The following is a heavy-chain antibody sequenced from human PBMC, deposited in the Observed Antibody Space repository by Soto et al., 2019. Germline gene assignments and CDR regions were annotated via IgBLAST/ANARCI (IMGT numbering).Heavy chain of an antibody. J-gene: IGHJ6*02. CDR3: ARDTYSSSWYDYYYGMDV. CDR1: GFTFSSYA. Sequence: PGGSLRLSCAASGFTFSSYAMHWVRQAQGKGLEWVAVISYDGSNKYYADSVKGRFTISRDNSKNTLYLQMNSLRAEDTAVYYCARDTYSSSWYDYYYGMDVWGQGTTVTVSS. D-gene: IGHD6-13*01. CDR2: ISYDGSNK. V-gene: IGHV3-30-3*01.